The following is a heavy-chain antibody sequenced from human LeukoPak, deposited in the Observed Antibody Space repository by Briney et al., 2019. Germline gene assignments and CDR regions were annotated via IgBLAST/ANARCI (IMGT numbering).Heavy chain of an antibody. CDR2: IYHSGST. V-gene: IGHV4-4*02. CDR3: ASKGYRAGWFDP. Sequence: PSETLSLTCAVSGGSISSSNWWSWVRRPPGKGLEWIGEIYHSGSTNYNPSLKSRVTISVDKSKNQFSLKLSSVTAADTAVYYCASKGYRAGWFDPWGQGTLVTVSS. CDR1: GGSISSSNW. D-gene: IGHD2-15*01. J-gene: IGHJ5*02.